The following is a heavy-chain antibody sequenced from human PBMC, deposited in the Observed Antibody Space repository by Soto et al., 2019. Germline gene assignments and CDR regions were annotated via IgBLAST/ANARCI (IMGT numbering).Heavy chain of an antibody. D-gene: IGHD2-8*01. Sequence: ETLSLTCTVSGGSISSSSYYWGWIRQPPGKGLEWIGSIYYSGSTYYNPSLKSRVTISVDTSKNQFSLKLSSVTAADTAVYYCARSPNVFLGETLFDYWGQGTLVTAPQ. J-gene: IGHJ4*02. CDR3: ARSPNVFLGETLFDY. CDR1: GGSISSSSYY. V-gene: IGHV4-39*01. CDR2: IYYSGST.